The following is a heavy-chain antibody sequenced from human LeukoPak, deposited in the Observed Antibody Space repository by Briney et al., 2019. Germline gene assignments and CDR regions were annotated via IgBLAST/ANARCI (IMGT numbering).Heavy chain of an antibody. J-gene: IGHJ4*02. D-gene: IGHD1-26*01. CDR2: INHSGST. V-gene: IGHV4-34*01. CDR1: GGSFSGYY. Sequence: LETLCLTCAVYGGSFSGYYWSWIRQPPGKGLEWIGEINHSGSTNYNPSLKSRVTISVDTSKNQFSLNLSAVTAADTAVYYCARHDRGGSFPFDYWGQGTLVTVSS. CDR3: ARHDRGGSFPFDY.